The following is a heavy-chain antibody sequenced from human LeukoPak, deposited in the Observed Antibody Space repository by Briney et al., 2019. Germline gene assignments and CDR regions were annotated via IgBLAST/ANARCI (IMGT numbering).Heavy chain of an antibody. D-gene: IGHD2-2*01. CDR1: GFTFSNYA. CDR2: ITRSSSFV. V-gene: IGHV3-21*01. CDR3: ASEIPNLRYCSSTSCDY. Sequence: GGSLRLSCAASGFTFSNYAMCWVRQAPGKGLEWVSSITRSSSFVYYADSVKGRFTISRDNAKNSLYLQMSSLRAEDTAVYYCASEIPNLRYCSSTSCDYWGQGTLVTVSS. J-gene: IGHJ4*02.